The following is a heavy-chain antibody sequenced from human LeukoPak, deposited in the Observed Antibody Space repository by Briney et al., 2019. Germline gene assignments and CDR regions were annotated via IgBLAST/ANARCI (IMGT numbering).Heavy chain of an antibody. Sequence: ASVKVSCKASGYTFTGYYMHWVRQAPGQGLEWMGWINPNSGGTNYAQKFQGRVTMTRDTSTSTVYMELSSLRSEDTAVYYCATHCYDSSGYYSYGNWGQGTLVTVSS. CDR1: GYTFTGYY. J-gene: IGHJ4*02. D-gene: IGHD3-22*01. CDR3: ATHCYDSSGYYSYGN. CDR2: INPNSGGT. V-gene: IGHV1-2*02.